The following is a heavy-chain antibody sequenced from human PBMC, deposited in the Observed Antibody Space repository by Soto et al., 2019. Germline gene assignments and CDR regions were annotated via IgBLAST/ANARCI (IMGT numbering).Heavy chain of an antibody. Sequence: GGSLRLSCATSGFILSGCAMNWVRQAPGKGLEWVSYISSSSSIIYYADYVKGRFTVYRDNARNSLYLKMNSLRDVDTAVYYCARSITMIVAGLGYWGQGTPVTVSS. CDR3: ARSITMIVAGLGY. CDR1: GFILSGCA. CDR2: ISSSSSII. V-gene: IGHV3-48*02. J-gene: IGHJ4*02. D-gene: IGHD3-22*01.